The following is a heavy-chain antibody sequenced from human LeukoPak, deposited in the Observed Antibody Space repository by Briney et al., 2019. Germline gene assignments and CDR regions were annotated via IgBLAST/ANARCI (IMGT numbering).Heavy chain of an antibody. J-gene: IGHJ5*02. D-gene: IGHD2-2*01. Sequence: SETLPLTCTVSGGSIGSSSYYWGWIRQPPGKGLEWIGSIYYSGSTYYNPSLKSRVTISVDTSKNQFSLKLSSVTAAGTAVYYCARETGVVPAAANWFDPWGQGTLVTVSS. CDR3: ARETGVVPAAANWFDP. V-gene: IGHV4-39*07. CDR2: IYYSGST. CDR1: GGSIGSSSYY.